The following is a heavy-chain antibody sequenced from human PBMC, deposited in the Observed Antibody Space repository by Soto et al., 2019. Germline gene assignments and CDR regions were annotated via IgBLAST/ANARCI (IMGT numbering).Heavy chain of an antibody. CDR1: GYTFTNYG. CDR3: ARGVVSGTYYNESSWFDP. J-gene: IGHJ5*02. D-gene: IGHD3-10*01. Sequence: ASVKVSCKASGYTFTNYGIRWVRQAPGQGLEWMGWINTYNGNTNHAQKLQGRVTMTTDTSTSTAYMELRSLTSDDTAVYYCARGVVSGTYYNESSWFDPWGQGTLLTVS. CDR2: INTYNGNT. V-gene: IGHV1-18*01.